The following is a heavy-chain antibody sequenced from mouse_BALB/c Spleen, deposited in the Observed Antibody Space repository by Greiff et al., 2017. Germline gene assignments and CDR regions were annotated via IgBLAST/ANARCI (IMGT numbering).Heavy chain of an antibody. CDR3: AKPYYGSSSGYFDV. CDR2: ISCYNGAT. J-gene: IGHJ1*01. CDR1: GYSFTGYY. V-gene: IGHV1S34*01. Sequence: LVKTGASVKISCKASGYSFTGYYMHWVKQSHGKSLEWIGYISCYNGATSYNQKFKCTATFTVDTSSSTAYMQFNSLTSEDSAVYYCAKPYYGSSSGYFDVWGAGTTVTVSS. D-gene: IGHD1-1*01.